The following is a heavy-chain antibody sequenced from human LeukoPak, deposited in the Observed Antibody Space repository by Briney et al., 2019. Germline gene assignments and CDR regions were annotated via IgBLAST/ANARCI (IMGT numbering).Heavy chain of an antibody. Sequence: GGSLRLSCTASEFTVSSNYMSWVRQAPGKGLEWVSVIYSGGSTYYVDSVKGRFTTSRDNSKNTLFLQMNSLRAEDTAVYYCARAHYGSGPKPYYFDYWGQGTLITVSS. J-gene: IGHJ4*02. CDR3: ARAHYGSGPKPYYFDY. CDR2: IYSGGST. D-gene: IGHD3-10*01. V-gene: IGHV3-66*01. CDR1: EFTVSSNY.